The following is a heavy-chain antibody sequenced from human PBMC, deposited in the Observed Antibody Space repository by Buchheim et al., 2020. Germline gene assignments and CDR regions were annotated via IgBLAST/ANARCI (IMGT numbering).Heavy chain of an antibody. CDR1: GFTFSSYG. CDR3: AKDVGKSEVRFLEWYPTYYYYGMDV. D-gene: IGHD3-3*01. J-gene: IGHJ6*02. CDR2: ISYDGSNK. V-gene: IGHV3-30*18. Sequence: QVQLVESGGGVVQPGRSLRLSCAASGFTFSSYGMHWVRQAPGKGLEWVAVISYDGSNKYYADSVKGRFTISRDNSKHKLYPQMNSLRAEDTAVYYCAKDVGKSEVRFLEWYPTYYYYGMDVWGQGTT.